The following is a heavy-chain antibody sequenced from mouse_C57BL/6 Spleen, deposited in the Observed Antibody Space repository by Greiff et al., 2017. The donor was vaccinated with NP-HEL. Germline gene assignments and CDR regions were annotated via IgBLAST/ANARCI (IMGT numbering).Heavy chain of an antibody. D-gene: IGHD2-13*01. V-gene: IGHV1-78*01. Sequence: VKLQESDAELVKPGASVKISCKVSGYTFTDHTIHWMKQRPEQGLEWIGYIYPRDGSTKYNEKFKGKATWTADKSSSTAYMQLNSLTSEDSAVYCCARSPGDYGAMDYWGQGTSVTVSS. J-gene: IGHJ4*01. CDR3: ARSPGDYGAMDY. CDR2: IYPRDGST. CDR1: GYTFTDHT.